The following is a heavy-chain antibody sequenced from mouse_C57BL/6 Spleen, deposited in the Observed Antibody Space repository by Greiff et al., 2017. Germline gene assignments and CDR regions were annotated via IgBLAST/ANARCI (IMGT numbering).Heavy chain of an antibody. Sequence: VQLQQSGTVLARPGASVKMSCKTSGYTFTSYWMHWVKQRPGQGLEWIGAIYPGNSDTSYNQKFKGKAKLTAVTSASTAYMELSSLTNEDSAVYYCTRWDYYYYCSSQYFDVWGTGTTVTVSS. J-gene: IGHJ1*03. V-gene: IGHV1-5*01. D-gene: IGHD1-1*01. CDR3: TRWDYYYYCSSQYFDV. CDR2: IYPGNSDT. CDR1: GYTFTSYW.